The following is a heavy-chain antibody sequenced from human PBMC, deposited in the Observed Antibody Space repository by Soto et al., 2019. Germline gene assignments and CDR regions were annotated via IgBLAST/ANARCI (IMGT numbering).Heavy chain of an antibody. V-gene: IGHV4-34*01. CDR2: INHSGST. Sequence: SETLSLTCAVYGGSFSGYYWSWIRQPPGKGLEWIGEINHSGSTNYNPSPKSRVTISVDTSKNQFSLKLSSVTAADTAVYFCATTEDYFDYWGQGTLVTVSS. CDR1: GGSFSGYY. J-gene: IGHJ4*02. CDR3: ATTEDYFDY.